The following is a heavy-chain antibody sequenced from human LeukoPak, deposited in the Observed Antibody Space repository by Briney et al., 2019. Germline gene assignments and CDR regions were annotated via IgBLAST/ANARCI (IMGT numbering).Heavy chain of an antibody. V-gene: IGHV5-51*01. D-gene: IGHD2-21*02. CDR1: GYSFTSYW. J-gene: IGHJ3*02. CDR3: ASGAYCGGDCYSGAFDI. Sequence: GESLKISCKGSGYSFTSYWIGWVRQMPGKGLEWMGIIYPGDSDTRYSPSFQGQVTISADKSISTAYLQWRSLKASDTAMYYCASGAYCGGDCYSGAFDIWGQGTMVIVSS. CDR2: IYPGDSDT.